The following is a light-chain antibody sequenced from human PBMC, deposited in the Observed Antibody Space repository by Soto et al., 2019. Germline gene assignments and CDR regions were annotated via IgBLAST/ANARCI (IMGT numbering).Light chain of an antibody. CDR1: QSLQHSNGYNY. CDR2: LGS. J-gene: IGKJ4*01. V-gene: IGKV2-28*01. Sequence: DIVLTQSPLSLPVTPGEPASISCRSSQSLQHSNGYNYLDWYLQKAGQSPQLMIYLGSNRASGVPDRFSGSESGTDFTLKISRVEAEDVGVYYCMQALQTPLAFGGGTKVEIK. CDR3: MQALQTPLA.